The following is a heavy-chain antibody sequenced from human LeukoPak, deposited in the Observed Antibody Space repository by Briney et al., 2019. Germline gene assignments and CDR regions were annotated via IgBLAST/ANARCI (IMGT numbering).Heavy chain of an antibody. Sequence: GGSLRLSCAASGFTFSNNWMAWVRQAPGKGPELVAHINHDGRHTGYVDSVKGRFTISRDNSKNSLYLQLNSLRAEDTAMYYCAKYLSRAFDCWGQGSLITVSS. J-gene: IGHJ4*02. D-gene: IGHD2/OR15-2a*01. V-gene: IGHV3-7*01. CDR2: INHDGRHT. CDR3: AKYLSRAFDC. CDR1: GFTFSNNW.